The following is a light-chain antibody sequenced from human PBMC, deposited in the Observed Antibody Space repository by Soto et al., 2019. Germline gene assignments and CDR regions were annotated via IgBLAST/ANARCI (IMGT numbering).Light chain of an antibody. CDR3: QHYNSFSPWA. CDR1: QSVGTW. Sequence: DIPLTQSPSTLSASLGDSVTLTCLASQSVGTWLAWYQQKPGRAPNLLLYDASTLASAIPARFSGSGSGTEFTLTISSLQSDDFATYYCQHYNSFSPWAFGQGTKVDIK. V-gene: IGKV1-5*01. CDR2: DAS. J-gene: IGKJ1*01.